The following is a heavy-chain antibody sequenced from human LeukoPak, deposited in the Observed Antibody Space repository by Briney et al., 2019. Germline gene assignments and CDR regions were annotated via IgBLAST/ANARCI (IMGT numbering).Heavy chain of an antibody. D-gene: IGHD3-22*01. CDR3: AKHPATFYYDSSGYFGY. V-gene: IGHV3-23*01. Sequence: ISGSGGSTYYADSVKGRFTISRDNSKNTLYLQMNSLRAEDTAVYYCAKHPATFYYDSSGYFGYGGQGTLVTVS. CDR2: ISGSGGST. J-gene: IGHJ4*02.